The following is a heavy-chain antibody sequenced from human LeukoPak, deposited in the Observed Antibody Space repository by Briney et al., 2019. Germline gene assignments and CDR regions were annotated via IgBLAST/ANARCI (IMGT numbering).Heavy chain of an antibody. CDR3: ARNYGGNSGFDY. CDR1: GGSISSYY. CDR2: IYYSGST. V-gene: IGHV4-59*01. D-gene: IGHD4-23*01. J-gene: IGHJ4*02. Sequence: SETLSLTCTVPGGSISSYYWSWIRQPPGKGLEWIGYIYYSGSTNYNPSLKSRVTISVDTSKNQFSLKLSSVTAADTAVYYCARNYGGNSGFDYWGQGTLVTVSS.